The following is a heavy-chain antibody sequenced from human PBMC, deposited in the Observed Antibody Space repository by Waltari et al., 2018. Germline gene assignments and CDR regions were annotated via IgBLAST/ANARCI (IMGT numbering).Heavy chain of an antibody. CDR1: GGTFSSYT. J-gene: IGHJ6*02. V-gene: IGHV1-69*08. D-gene: IGHD3-22*01. CDR3: AREQGGGYYDTPDV. CDR2: IIPILGIA. Sequence: QVQLVQSGAEVKKPGSSVKVSCKASGGTFSSYTISWVRQAPGQGLEWMGRIIPILGIANYAQKFQGRVTITADKSTSTAYMELSSLRSEDTAVYYCAREQGGGYYDTPDVWGQGTTVTVSS.